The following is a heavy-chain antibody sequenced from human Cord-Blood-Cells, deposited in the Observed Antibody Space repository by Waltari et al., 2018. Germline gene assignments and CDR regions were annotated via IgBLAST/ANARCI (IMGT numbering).Heavy chain of an antibody. CDR2: INSEGGST. CDR3: ARVAATGPDY. D-gene: IGHD1-1*01. CDR1: GFTFSSHW. J-gene: IGHJ4*02. Sequence: EVQLVESGGGLVQPGGSLRLSCAASGFTFSSHWMHWVRQAPGKGLVWVSRINSEGGSTSNADSVKGRFTISRDNAKNTLYLQMNSRRAEDTAVYYCARVAATGPDYWGQGTLVTVSS. V-gene: IGHV3-74*01.